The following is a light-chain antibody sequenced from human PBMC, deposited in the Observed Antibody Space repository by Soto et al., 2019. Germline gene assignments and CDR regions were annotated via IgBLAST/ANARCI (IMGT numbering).Light chain of an antibody. CDR1: QSLGGN. V-gene: IGKV3-15*01. CDR2: RAS. CDR3: QQRSNWPIT. Sequence: EIVMPQSPATLAVSPGDTATLSCRASQSLGGNLAWYQQKPGQAPRLLIFRASSRAKGVPARFSASGSGTEFTLTISSLEPEDFALYYCQQRSNWPITVGQGKRLEIK. J-gene: IGKJ5*01.